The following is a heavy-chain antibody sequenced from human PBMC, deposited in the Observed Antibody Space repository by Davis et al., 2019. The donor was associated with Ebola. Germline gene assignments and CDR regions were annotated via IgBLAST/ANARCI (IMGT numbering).Heavy chain of an antibody. CDR3: ASLWSGTANWFDP. D-gene: IGHD3-3*01. Sequence: PGGSLRLSCAASGFTFSSYAMHWVRQAPGKGLEWVAVISYDGSNKYYADSVKGRFTISRDNSKNTLYLQMNSLRAEDTAVYYCASLWSGTANWFDPWGQGTLVTVSS. CDR1: GFTFSSYA. V-gene: IGHV3-30-3*01. CDR2: ISYDGSNK. J-gene: IGHJ5*02.